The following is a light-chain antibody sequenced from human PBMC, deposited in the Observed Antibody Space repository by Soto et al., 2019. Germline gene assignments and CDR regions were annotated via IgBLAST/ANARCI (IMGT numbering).Light chain of an antibody. J-gene: IGKJ4*01. CDR1: QSVGSNY. Sequence: EIVLTQSPATLSLSPGERATLSRRASQSVGSNYVAWYQQKPGQAPRLLIYGASTRVTGIPDRFSGSGSGTDFTLTISRLEPEDLAVYHCQQYGSSPLTFGGGTKVDIK. CDR2: GAS. V-gene: IGKV3-20*01. CDR3: QQYGSSPLT.